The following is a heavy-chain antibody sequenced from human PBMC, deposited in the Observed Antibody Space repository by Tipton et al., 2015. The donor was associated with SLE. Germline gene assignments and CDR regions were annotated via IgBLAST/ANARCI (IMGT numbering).Heavy chain of an antibody. J-gene: IGHJ2*01. CDR1: GYSITSGYY. V-gene: IGHV4-38-2*02. Sequence: TLFLTCNVSGYSITSGYYWNWIRQPPGKGLEWIGTINYSGNRYYNPSLRSQPTISLDTSKNQFSLKLTSVTAADTAVYYCARARGSYQGYWYFDLWGRGTLVTVSS. CDR3: ARARGSYQGYWYFDL. D-gene: IGHD1-26*01. CDR2: INYSGNR.